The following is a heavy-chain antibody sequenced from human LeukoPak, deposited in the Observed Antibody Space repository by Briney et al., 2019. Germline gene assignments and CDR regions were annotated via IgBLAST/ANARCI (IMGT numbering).Heavy chain of an antibody. V-gene: IGHV1-69*05. J-gene: IGHJ4*02. Sequence: ASVKVSCKASGGTFSSYAISWVRQAPGQGLEWMGGIIPIFGTANYAQKFQGRVTITTDESTSTAYMELSSLRSEDTAVYYCAVGFVGHQPADYWGQGTLVTVSS. CDR1: GGTFSSYA. CDR3: AVGFVGHQPADY. CDR2: IIPIFGTA. D-gene: IGHD1-14*01.